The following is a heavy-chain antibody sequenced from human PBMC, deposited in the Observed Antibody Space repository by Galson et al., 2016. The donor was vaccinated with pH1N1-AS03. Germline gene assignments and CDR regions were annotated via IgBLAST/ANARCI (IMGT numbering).Heavy chain of an antibody. D-gene: IGHD6-19*01. CDR3: AKYTIDWYEDY. J-gene: IGHJ4*02. CDR2: ITSGGNT. Sequence: SLRLSCAASGFSFSSYAMSWVRQAPGKGLQWVSSITSGGNTYYADSVKGRFTISRDNSKQTLYLQMNSLRAEGAAVYLCAKYTIDWYEDYWGQGTLVTVSS. CDR1: GFSFSSYA. V-gene: IGHV3-23*01.